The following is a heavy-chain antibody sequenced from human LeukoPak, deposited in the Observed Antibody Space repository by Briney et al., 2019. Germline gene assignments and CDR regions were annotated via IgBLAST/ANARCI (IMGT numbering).Heavy chain of an antibody. D-gene: IGHD4/OR15-4a*01. Sequence: PSETLSLTCAVYGGSFTKHQWSWIRQPPGKGLEWIGAINDGGSTNYNPSLKSRVTISVDTSKNQVSLKMTSLTAADTAIYYCARHLGADDHWGQGTLVTVSS. J-gene: IGHJ4*02. CDR3: ARHLGADDH. CDR2: INDGGST. CDR1: GGSFTKHQ. V-gene: IGHV4-34*01.